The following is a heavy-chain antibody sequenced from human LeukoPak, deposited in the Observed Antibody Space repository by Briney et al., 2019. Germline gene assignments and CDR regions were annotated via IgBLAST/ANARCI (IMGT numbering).Heavy chain of an antibody. CDR1: GFTFRNHG. Sequence: PGRSLRLSCAASGFTFRNHGMHWVRQAPGKGLEWLAVIWYDGSEKYYADSVQGRFTISRDNSKNALYLQMDSLRAEDTAVYYCARDRNFPAYYFDYWGQGALVTVSS. V-gene: IGHV3-33*01. J-gene: IGHJ4*02. CDR2: IWYDGSEK. CDR3: ARDRNFPAYYFDY. D-gene: IGHD1-14*01.